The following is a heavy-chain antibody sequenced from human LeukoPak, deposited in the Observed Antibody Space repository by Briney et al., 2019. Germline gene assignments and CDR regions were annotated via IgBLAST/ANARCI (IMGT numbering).Heavy chain of an antibody. CDR3: ARVSRVCTNGVCYTSFDY. CDR1: GYSISSGYY. Sequence: SETLSLTCTVSGYSISSGYYWGWIRQPPGKGLEWIGSIYHSGSTYYNPSLKSRVTISVDTSKNQFSLKLSSVTAADTAVYYCARVSRVCTNGVCYTSFDYWGQGTLVTVSS. V-gene: IGHV4-38-2*02. D-gene: IGHD2-8*01. CDR2: IYHSGST. J-gene: IGHJ4*02.